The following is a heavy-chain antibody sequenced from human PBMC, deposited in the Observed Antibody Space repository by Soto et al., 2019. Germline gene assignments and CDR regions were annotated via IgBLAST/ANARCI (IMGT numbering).Heavy chain of an antibody. Sequence: GGSLRLSCAASGFTFSSYSMNWVRQAPGKGLEWVSSISSSSYIYYADSVKGRFTISRDNAKNSLYLQMNSLRAEDTAVYYCARVYGSGSYPKPFDYWGQGTLVTVSS. CDR3: ARVYGSGSYPKPFDY. V-gene: IGHV3-21*01. CDR2: ISSSSYI. J-gene: IGHJ4*02. CDR1: GFTFSSYS. D-gene: IGHD3-10*01.